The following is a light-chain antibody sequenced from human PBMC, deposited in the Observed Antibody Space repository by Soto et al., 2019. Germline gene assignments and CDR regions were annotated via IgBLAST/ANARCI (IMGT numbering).Light chain of an antibody. CDR1: RSDIGAYNF. CDR2: DVN. J-gene: IGLJ2*01. Sequence: QSALTQPASVSGSPGQSITISCTGNRSDIGAYNFVSWYQQHPGEVPKLILYDVNVRPSGVSNRFSGSKSGNTASLTISGLQAEDEADYCCTSWTASTTMIFGGGTKLTVL. V-gene: IGLV2-14*03. CDR3: TSWTASTTMI.